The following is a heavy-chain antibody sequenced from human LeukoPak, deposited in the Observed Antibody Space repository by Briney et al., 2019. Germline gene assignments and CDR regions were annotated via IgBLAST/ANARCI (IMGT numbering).Heavy chain of an antibody. CDR1: GGSVSGYY. CDR3: ARGGSKQWLVDDS. D-gene: IGHD6-19*01. Sequence: SETLSLTCTVSGGSVSGYYWSWIRQPPGKGLEWIGYIHYSGSTNYNPSLKSRVTILVDMSKNQFSLKLSSVTAADTAIYYCARGGSKQWLVDDSWGQGTLVTVSS. CDR2: IHYSGST. J-gene: IGHJ4*02. V-gene: IGHV4-59*02.